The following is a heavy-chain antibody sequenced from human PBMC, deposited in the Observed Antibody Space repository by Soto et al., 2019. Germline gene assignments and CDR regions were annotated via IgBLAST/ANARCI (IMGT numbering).Heavy chain of an antibody. CDR2: INAGNGNT. D-gene: IGHD3-10*01. J-gene: IGHJ6*02. CDR3: ARTPSYYHMDV. CDR1: GYTFTSYA. Sequence: QVQLVQSGAELKKPGASVKGSCKASGYTFTSYAMHWVRQAPGQRLEWMGWINAGNGNTKYSQKLHGRVTITRDTSAGPAYMELRSLRSEDTAVYYCARTPSYYHMDVWGQGTTVTVSS. V-gene: IGHV1-3*01.